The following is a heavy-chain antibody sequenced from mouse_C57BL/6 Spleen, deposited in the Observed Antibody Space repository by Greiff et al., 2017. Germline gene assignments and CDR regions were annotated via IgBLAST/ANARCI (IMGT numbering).Heavy chain of an antibody. CDR2: FYPGSGSI. CDR3: ARHEDKITTVVRALYFDY. D-gene: IGHD1-1*01. CDR1: GYTFTEYT. V-gene: IGHV1-62-2*01. Sequence: LEESGAELVKPGASVKLSCKASGYTFTEYTIHWVKQRSGQGLEWIGWFYPGSGSIKYNEKFKDKATLTADKSSSTVYMELSRWTSEDSAVYFCARHEDKITTVVRALYFDYWGQGTTLTVSS. J-gene: IGHJ2*01.